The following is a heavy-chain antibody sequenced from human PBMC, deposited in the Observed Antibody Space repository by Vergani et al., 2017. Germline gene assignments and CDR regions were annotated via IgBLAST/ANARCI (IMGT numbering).Heavy chain of an antibody. CDR3: ARDLLPNYDFWSGYSHYYYYYGMDV. V-gene: IGHV3-74*01. CDR1: GFTFSSYW. Sequence: EVQLVESGGGLVQPGGSLRLSCAASGFTFSSYWMHWVRQAPGKGLVWVSRINSDGSSTSYADSVKGRFTISRDNAKNTLYLQMNSLRAEDTAVYYCARDLLPNYDFWSGYSHYYYYYGMDVWGQGTTVTVSS. D-gene: IGHD3-3*01. J-gene: IGHJ6*02. CDR2: INSDGSST.